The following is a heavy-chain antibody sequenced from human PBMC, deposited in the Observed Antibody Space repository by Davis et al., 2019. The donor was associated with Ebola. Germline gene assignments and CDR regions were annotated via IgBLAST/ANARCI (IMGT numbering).Heavy chain of an antibody. V-gene: IGHV3-NL1*01. J-gene: IGHJ2*01. CDR3: ARGDWDSSSWYWYFDL. Sequence: GESLKTSCAASGLTFSSYGMHWVRQSPDQGLEWVSAISGSGGSTYYADSGKGRFTISRDNAKNTLYLQMNSLRAEDTAVYYCARGDWDSSSWYWYFDLWGRGTLVTVSS. CDR2: ISGSGGST. D-gene: IGHD6-13*01. CDR1: GLTFSSYG.